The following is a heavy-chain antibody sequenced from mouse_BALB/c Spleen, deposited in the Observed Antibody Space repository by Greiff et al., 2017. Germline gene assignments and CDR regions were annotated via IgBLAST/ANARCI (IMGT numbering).Heavy chain of an antibody. V-gene: IGHV5-4*02. J-gene: IGHJ3*01. CDR3: ARELRRGFAY. CDR2: ISDGGSYT. Sequence: EVKLMESGGGLVKPGGSLKLSCAASGFTFSDYYMYWVRQTPEKRLEWVATISDGGSYTYYPDSVKGRFTISRDNAKNNLYLQMSSLKSEDTAMYYCARELRRGFAYWGQGTLVTVSA. D-gene: IGHD2-4*01. CDR1: GFTFSDYY.